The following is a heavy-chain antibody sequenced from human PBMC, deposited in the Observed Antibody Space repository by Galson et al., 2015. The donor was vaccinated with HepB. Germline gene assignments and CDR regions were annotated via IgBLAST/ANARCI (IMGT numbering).Heavy chain of an antibody. Sequence: SVTVSCKASGGTFSSYAISWVRQAPGQGLEWMGGIIPIFGIANYAQKFQGRVTITADESTSTAYMELSSLRSEDTAVYYCARDAEEGWLQFDAPEFDYWGQGTLVTVSS. CDR3: ARDAEEGWLQFDAPEFDY. D-gene: IGHD5-24*01. CDR1: GGTFSSYA. J-gene: IGHJ4*02. CDR2: IIPIFGIA. V-gene: IGHV1-69*13.